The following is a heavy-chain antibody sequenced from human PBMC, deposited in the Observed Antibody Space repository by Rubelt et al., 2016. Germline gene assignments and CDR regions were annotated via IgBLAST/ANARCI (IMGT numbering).Heavy chain of an antibody. V-gene: IGHV3-30*04. CDR1: GFTFRTFA. CDR2: MSYDATNE. D-gene: IGHD2-2*01. CDR3: ARGTLGYLDL. J-gene: IGHJ2*01. Sequence: QVQLVESGGGVVQPGGSLRLSCAASGFTFRTFAMHWVRQAPGQGLEWLTVMSYDATNEYYADSVRGRFTISRDNSKNTLYLQMNSLRAEDTAVYYCARGTLGYLDLWGRGTLVTVSS.